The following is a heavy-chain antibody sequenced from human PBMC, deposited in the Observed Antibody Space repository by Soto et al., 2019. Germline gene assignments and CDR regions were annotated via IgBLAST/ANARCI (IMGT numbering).Heavy chain of an antibody. J-gene: IGHJ5*01. V-gene: IGHV4-30-4*01. CDR3: ARGRYCLTGRCFPNWFDS. CDR1: GDSISTVDYF. Sequence: SETLSLTCSVSGDSISTVDYFWAWIRQPPGQALEYIGYIYKSATTYYNPSFESRVAISLDTSKSQFSLNVTSVTAADTAVYFCARGRYCLTGRCFPNWFDSWGQGTLVT. CDR2: IYKSATT. D-gene: IGHD2-15*01.